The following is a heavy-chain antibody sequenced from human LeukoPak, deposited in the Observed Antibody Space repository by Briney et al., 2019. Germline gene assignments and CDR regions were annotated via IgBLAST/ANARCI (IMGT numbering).Heavy chain of an antibody. D-gene: IGHD2-2*01. Sequence: SQTLSLTCAVSGGSISSGGYSWSWIRQPPGKGLEWIGYIYHSGSTYYNPSLKSRVTISVDRSKNQFSLKLGSVTAADTAVYYCARGGPDIVVVPAAHAYYFDYWGQGTLVTVSS. CDR2: IYHSGST. CDR3: ARGGPDIVVVPAAHAYYFDY. CDR1: GGSISSGGYS. V-gene: IGHV4-30-2*01. J-gene: IGHJ4*02.